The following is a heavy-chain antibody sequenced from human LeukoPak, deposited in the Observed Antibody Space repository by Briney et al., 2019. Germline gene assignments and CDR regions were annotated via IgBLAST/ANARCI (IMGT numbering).Heavy chain of an antibody. V-gene: IGHV3-21*01. Sequence: GGSLRLSCAASGLTFSSYSMNWVRQAPGKGLEWVSSISSSSSYIYYADSVKGRFPISRDNAKNSLYLQMNSLRAEDTAVYYCERWDAEDDAFDIWGPGTMVTVSS. J-gene: IGHJ3*02. D-gene: IGHD1-26*01. CDR2: ISSSSSYI. CDR1: GLTFSSYS. CDR3: ERWDAEDDAFDI.